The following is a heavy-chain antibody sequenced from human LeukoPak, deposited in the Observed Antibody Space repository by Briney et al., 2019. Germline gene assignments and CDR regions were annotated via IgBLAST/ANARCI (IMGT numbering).Heavy chain of an antibody. CDR1: GFTFSSYS. D-gene: IGHD4-17*01. V-gene: IGHV3-21*01. CDR2: ISSSSSYI. CDR3: ARVDYDYGDLFDY. Sequence: GGSLRLSCAASGFTFSSYSMNWVRQAPGKGLEWVSSISSSSSYIYYADSVKGRFTISRDNAKNSLYLQMNSLRAEDTAVYYCARVDYDYGDLFDYWGQGTVVTVSS. J-gene: IGHJ4*02.